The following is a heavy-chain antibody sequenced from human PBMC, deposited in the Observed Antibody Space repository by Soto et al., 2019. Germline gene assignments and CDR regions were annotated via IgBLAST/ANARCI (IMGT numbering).Heavy chain of an antibody. CDR3: GRDRGAPAAYNYMDV. Sequence: SETLSLTCTVSGASISSFYWSWIRQPPGKGLEWIGYIYYSGSTNYNPSLKSRVAISIDTSKNQFSLKLTSVTAADTAVYYCGRDRGAPAAYNYMDVGGKGPPVTVSS. V-gene: IGHV4-59*01. CDR1: GASISSFY. CDR2: IYYSGST. J-gene: IGHJ6*03. D-gene: IGHD3-10*01.